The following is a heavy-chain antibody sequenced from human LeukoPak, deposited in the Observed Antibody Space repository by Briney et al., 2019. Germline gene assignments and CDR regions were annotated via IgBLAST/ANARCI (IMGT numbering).Heavy chain of an antibody. CDR3: ARNVPIFGVVISFDY. V-gene: IGHV4-34*01. Sequence: SETLSLTCAVYGGSFGGYYWSWIRQPPGKGLEWIGEINHSGSTNYNPSLKSRVTISVDTSKNQFSLKLSSVTAADTAVYYCARNVPIFGVVISFDYWGQGTLVTVSS. CDR2: INHSGST. CDR1: GGSFGGYY. D-gene: IGHD3-3*01. J-gene: IGHJ4*02.